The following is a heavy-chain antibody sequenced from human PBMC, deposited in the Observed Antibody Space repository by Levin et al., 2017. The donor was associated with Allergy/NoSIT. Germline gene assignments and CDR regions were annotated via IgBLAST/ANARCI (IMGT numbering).Heavy chain of an antibody. CDR1: GITFSSVW. D-gene: IGHD2/OR15-2a*01. Sequence: NPGGSLRLSCAASGITFSSVWMAWVRQAPGKGLEWVGRIKNKTDGGATDYAAPVEGRFTISRDDSRDTLYLQMNSLKIEDTGVYYCMTKTFFWGPGTLVTVSS. CDR2: IKNKTDGGAT. CDR3: MTKTFF. J-gene: IGHJ4*02. V-gene: IGHV3-15*01.